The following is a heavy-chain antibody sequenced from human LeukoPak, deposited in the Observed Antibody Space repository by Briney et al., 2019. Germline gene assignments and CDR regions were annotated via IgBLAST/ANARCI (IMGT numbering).Heavy chain of an antibody. V-gene: IGHV4-34*01. CDR3: AREPRIYGMDV. Sequence: SETLSLTCAVNAGSFSGYYWIWIRQPPGMGLEWIGEIDHTGSTNYNPSLKSRVTISAEASRNQFSLRLNSVTAADTAVYYCAREPRIYGMDVWGQGTTVTVSS. CDR1: AGSFSGYY. J-gene: IGHJ6*02. CDR2: IDHTGST.